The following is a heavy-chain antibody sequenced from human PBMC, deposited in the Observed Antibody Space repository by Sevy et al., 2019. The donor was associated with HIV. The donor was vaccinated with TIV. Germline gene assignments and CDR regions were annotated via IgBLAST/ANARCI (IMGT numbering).Heavy chain of an antibody. D-gene: IGHD1-26*01. CDR3: TRWSGSESIFDY. J-gene: IGHJ4*02. CDR1: GFIFGDYG. CDR2: FKSKIHGGTT. Sequence: GGSLRLSCTASGFIFGDYGMSWVRQAPGKGLEWIAFFKSKIHGGTTENAASVKGRLTISRDDSKNIVYLQMGNLKTEDTAVYYCTRWSGSESIFDYWGQGTLVTVSS. V-gene: IGHV3-49*04.